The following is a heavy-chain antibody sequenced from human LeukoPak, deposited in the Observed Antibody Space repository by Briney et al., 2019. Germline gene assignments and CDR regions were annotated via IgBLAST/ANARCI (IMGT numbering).Heavy chain of an antibody. CDR3: ARAVIVVAAATQRNWFDP. V-gene: IGHV4-34*01. Sequence: SETLSLTCAVYGRSSSGYYWTWIRQTPGKGLEWIGEINHSGITDYNPSLRSRVTISVDTSDNQFSLKLSSVTAADTAIYYCARAVIVVAAATQRNWFDPWGQGTLVTVSS. J-gene: IGHJ5*02. D-gene: IGHD2-15*01. CDR2: INHSGIT. CDR1: GRSSSGYY.